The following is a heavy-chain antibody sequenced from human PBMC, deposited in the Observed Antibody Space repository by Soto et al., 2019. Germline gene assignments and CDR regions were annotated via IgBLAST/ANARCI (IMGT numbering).Heavy chain of an antibody. J-gene: IGHJ6*02. V-gene: IGHV1-69*12. CDR3: ARHVPAAGYYYGMDV. CDR2: IIPIFGTA. CDR1: GSTFSSYA. Sequence: QVQLVQSGAEVKKPGSSVKVSCKASGSTFSSYAISWVRQAPGQGLEWMGGIIPIFGTANYAQKFQGRVTITADESTSSAYMELSSLRSEDTAVYYCARHVPAAGYYYGMDVWGQGTTVTVSS. D-gene: IGHD2-2*01.